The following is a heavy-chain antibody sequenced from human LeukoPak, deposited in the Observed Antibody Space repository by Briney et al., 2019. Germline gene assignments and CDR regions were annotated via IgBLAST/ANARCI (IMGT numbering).Heavy chain of an antibody. CDR3: AKAPTGTSGWYFDL. CDR2: ISWDSGSI. D-gene: IGHD4-17*01. J-gene: IGHJ2*01. CDR1: GFTFDDYA. Sequence: GRSLTHSCAASGFTFDDYAMHWVRQAPGQGLAWVSGISWDSGSIGYADSVKGRFTISRDNAKSSLYLQMNSLRAEDMALYYCAKAPTGTSGWYFDLWGRGTLVTVSS. V-gene: IGHV3-9*03.